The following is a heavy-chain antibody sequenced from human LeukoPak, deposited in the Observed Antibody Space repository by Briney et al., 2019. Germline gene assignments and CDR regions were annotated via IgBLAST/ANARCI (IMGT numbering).Heavy chain of an antibody. V-gene: IGHV4-34*01. Sequence: PSETLSLTCAVYGGSLSGYYWSWIRQPPGKGREWIGEINHSGSTNYNPSLKSRVTISVDTSKNQFSLKLSSVTAADTAVYYCARGYSYGAGYWGQGTLVTVSS. CDR3: ARGYSYGAGY. D-gene: IGHD5-18*01. CDR2: INHSGST. J-gene: IGHJ4*02. CDR1: GGSLSGYY.